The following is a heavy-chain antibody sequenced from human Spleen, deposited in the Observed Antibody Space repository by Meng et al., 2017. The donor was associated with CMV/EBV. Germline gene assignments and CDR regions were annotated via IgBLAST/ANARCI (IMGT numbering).Heavy chain of an antibody. CDR3: AKDRSAQPFDY. CDR1: GFTFSSYW. D-gene: IGHD1-14*01. Sequence: GESLKISCAASGFTFSSYWMHWVRQAPGKGLEWVAFIRYDGSNKYYADSVKGRFTISRDNSKNTLYLQMNSLRAEDTAVYYCAKDRSAQPFDYWGQGTLVTVSS. J-gene: IGHJ4*02. V-gene: IGHV3-30*02. CDR2: IRYDGSNK.